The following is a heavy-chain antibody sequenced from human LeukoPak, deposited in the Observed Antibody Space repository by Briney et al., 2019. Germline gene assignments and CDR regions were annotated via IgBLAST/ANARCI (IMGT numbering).Heavy chain of an antibody. CDR1: GYTFADYY. V-gene: IGHV1-2*02. CDR2: INPNSGGT. J-gene: IGHJ5*02. Sequence: ASVKVSCKASGYTFADYYIHWVRQAPGQGPEWMGWINPNSGGTNYAPKFQGRVTMSRDTSISTAYMEVSRLRSDDTALYYCAREPVVLVPAAIFNLFDPWGQGTLVTVSS. CDR3: AREPVVLVPAAIFNLFDP. D-gene: IGHD2-2*02.